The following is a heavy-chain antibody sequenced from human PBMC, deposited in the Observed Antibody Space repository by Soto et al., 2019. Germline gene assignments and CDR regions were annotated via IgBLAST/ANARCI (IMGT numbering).Heavy chain of an antibody. Sequence: ASVKVSCKASGGTFSSYAISWVRQAPEQGLEWMGGIIPIFGTANYAQKFQGRVTITADESTSTAYMELSSLRSEDTAVYYCARGGIAARPWYFDYWGQGTLVTVSS. J-gene: IGHJ4*02. V-gene: IGHV1-69*13. CDR3: ARGGIAARPWYFDY. CDR2: IIPIFGTA. CDR1: GGTFSSYA. D-gene: IGHD6-6*01.